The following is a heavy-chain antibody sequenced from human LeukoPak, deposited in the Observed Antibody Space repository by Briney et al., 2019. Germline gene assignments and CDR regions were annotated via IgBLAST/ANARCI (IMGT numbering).Heavy chain of an antibody. Sequence: SETLSLTCTVSGGSITNYYWSWIRQPPGKGLEWIGYIYYSGTTNYNPSLKSRVTISVDTSKSQFSLKLSSVTAADTAVYYCARRSKITIFGVVIHGNPGGAFDIWGQGTMVTVSS. CDR2: IYYSGTT. J-gene: IGHJ3*02. CDR3: ARRSKITIFGVVIHGNPGGAFDI. CDR1: GGSITNYY. D-gene: IGHD3-3*01. V-gene: IGHV4-59*12.